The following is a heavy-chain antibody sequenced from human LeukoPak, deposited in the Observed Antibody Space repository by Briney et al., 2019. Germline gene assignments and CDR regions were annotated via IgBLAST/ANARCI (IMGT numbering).Heavy chain of an antibody. V-gene: IGHV4-39*01. J-gene: IGHJ5*01. D-gene: IGHD6-13*01. Sequence: TSETLSLTCTVSRGSIRTADYYWAWVRQPPGEGLEWLGSIYFSGTPYFNPSLKSRVAVSIDTSKNQFSLKVTSVNASDTAVYFCAKTSSWYAGAWFDSWGQGTLVTVSS. CDR3: AKTSSWYAGAWFDS. CDR2: IYFSGTP. CDR1: RGSIRTADYY.